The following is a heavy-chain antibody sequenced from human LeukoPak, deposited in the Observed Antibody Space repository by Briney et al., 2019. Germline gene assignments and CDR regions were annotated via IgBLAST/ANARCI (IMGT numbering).Heavy chain of an antibody. CDR2: IYTSGST. CDR3: ARGSDCGSTSCYGLFDY. D-gene: IGHD2-2*01. Sequence: PSETLSLTCTVSGGSISSYYWSWIRQPAGKGLEWIGRIYTSGSTNYNPSLKSRVTMSVDTSKNQFSLKLSSVTAADTALYYCARGSDCGSTSCYGLFDYWGQGTLVTVSS. CDR1: GGSISSYY. J-gene: IGHJ4*02. V-gene: IGHV4-4*07.